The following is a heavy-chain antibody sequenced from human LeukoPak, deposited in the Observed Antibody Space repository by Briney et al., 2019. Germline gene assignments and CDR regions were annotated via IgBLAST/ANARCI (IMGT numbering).Heavy chain of an antibody. CDR3: ASLYSSGWTFDY. CDR1: GGSFSGYY. J-gene: IGHJ4*02. V-gene: IGHV4-34*01. CDR2: INHSGGT. Sequence: SETLSLTCAVYGGSFSGYYWGWIREPPRKGLEWIGEINHSGGTNYKPSLKSRVTISVDTSKNQCSLKLSAVTAADTAVYYCASLYSSGWTFDYWGKGTLVTVSS. D-gene: IGHD6-19*01.